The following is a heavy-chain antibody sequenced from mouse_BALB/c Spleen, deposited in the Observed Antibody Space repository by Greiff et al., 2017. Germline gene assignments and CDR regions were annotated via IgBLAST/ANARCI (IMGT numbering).Heavy chain of an antibody. V-gene: IGHV5-9-4*01. CDR1: GFTFSSYA. J-gene: IGHJ2*01. Sequence: EVQLVESGGGLVKPGGSLKLSCAASGFTFSSYAMSWVRQSPEKRLEWVAEISSGGSYTYYPDTVTGRFTISRDNAKNTLYLEMSSLRSEDTAMYYCARAIYDGYYGDWGQGTTLTVSS. CDR2: ISSGGSYT. CDR3: ARAIYDGYYGD. D-gene: IGHD2-3*01.